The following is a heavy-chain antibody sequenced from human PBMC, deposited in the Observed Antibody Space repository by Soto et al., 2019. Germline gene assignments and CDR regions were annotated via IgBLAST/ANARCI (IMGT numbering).Heavy chain of an antibody. D-gene: IGHD2-15*01. V-gene: IGHV3-30-3*01. CDR2: ISYDGSNK. CDR3: ARSDVVVAATFDP. J-gene: IGHJ5*02. Sequence: GSLRLSGAAPGFTVSSYAMHWVRQAPGKGLEWVAVISYDGSNKYYADPVKGRFTISRDNSKNTLYLQMNSLRAEDTAVYYCARSDVVVAATFDPWGQGTLVTVSS. CDR1: GFTVSSYA.